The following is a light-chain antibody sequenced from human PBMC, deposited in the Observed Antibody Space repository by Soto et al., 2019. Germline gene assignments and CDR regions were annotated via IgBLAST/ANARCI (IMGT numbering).Light chain of an antibody. V-gene: IGKV1-39*01. Sequence: DIQMTQSPSSLSASVGDRVIITCRASQSINRFLNWYQQKPGRAPKLLIYAASNLQSGVPSRFSGSGSGTDCTLTITSLQPEDFATYYCHQTYSSPPGTFGQGTKVDSK. CDR3: HQTYSSPPGT. CDR2: AAS. CDR1: QSINRF. J-gene: IGKJ1*01.